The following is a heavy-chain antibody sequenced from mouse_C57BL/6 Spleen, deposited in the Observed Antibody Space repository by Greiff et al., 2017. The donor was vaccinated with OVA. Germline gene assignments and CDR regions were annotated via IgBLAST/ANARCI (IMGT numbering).Heavy chain of an antibody. J-gene: IGHJ1*03. CDR2: IYPGDGDT. V-gene: IGHV1-82*01. CDR1: GYAFSSSW. Sequence: QVQLQQSGPELVKPGASVKISCKASGYAFSSSWMNWVKQRPGKGLEWIGRIYPGDGDTNYNGKFKGKATLTADKSSSTAYMQLSSLTSEDSAVYFCARLGGNYEDWYFDVWGTGTTVTVSS. D-gene: IGHD2-1*01. CDR3: ARLGGNYEDWYFDV.